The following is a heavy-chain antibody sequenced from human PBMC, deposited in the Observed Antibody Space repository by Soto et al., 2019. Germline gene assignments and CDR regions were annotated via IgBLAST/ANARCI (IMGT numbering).Heavy chain of an antibody. D-gene: IGHD2-2*03. V-gene: IGHV3-11*01. J-gene: IGHJ4*02. CDR2: ISSSGSTI. CDR3: ARDQVDIVVVPAHGDWRSGAQNSQSEFDY. Sequence: QVQLVESGGGLVKPGGSLRLSCAASGFTFSDYYMSWIRQAPGKGLEWVSYISSSGSTIYYADSVKGRFTISRDNAKNSLYLQMNSLRAEDTAVYYCARDQVDIVVVPAHGDWRSGAQNSQSEFDYWGQGTLVTVSS. CDR1: GFTFSDYY.